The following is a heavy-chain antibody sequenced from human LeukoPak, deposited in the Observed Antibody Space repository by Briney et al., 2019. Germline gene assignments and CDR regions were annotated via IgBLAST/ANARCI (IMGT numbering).Heavy chain of an antibody. V-gene: IGHV3-30*04. CDR3: ARDHYGFWSGFFY. Sequence: GGSLRLSCAASGFTFSTYAMHWVRQAPGKEPEWDAVISYDGSNKYYADSVKGRFTISRDNSKNTLSLQMNSLRAEDTAVYYCARDHYGFWSGFFYWGQGTLVTVSS. CDR2: ISYDGSNK. D-gene: IGHD3-3*01. J-gene: IGHJ4*02. CDR1: GFTFSTYA.